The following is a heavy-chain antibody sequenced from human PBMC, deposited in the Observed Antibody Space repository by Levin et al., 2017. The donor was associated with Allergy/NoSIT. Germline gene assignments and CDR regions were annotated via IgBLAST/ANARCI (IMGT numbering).Heavy chain of an antibody. V-gene: IGHV3-9*01. D-gene: IGHD6-13*01. CDR2: ISWNSGSI. CDR1: GFTFDDYA. J-gene: IGHJ6*02. Sequence: GGSLRLSCAASGFTFDDYAMHWVRQAPGKGLEWVSGISWNSGSIGYADSVKGRFTISRDNAKNSLYLQMNSLRAEDTALYYCAKGRQQLGQERGTRYYGMDVWGQGTTVTVSS. CDR3: AKGRQQLGQERGTRYYGMDV.